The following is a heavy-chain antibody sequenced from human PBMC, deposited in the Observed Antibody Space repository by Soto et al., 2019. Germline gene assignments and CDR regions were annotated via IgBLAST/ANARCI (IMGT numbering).Heavy chain of an antibody. D-gene: IGHD3-9*01. CDR1: GGTFSSYA. V-gene: IGHV1-69*01. Sequence: QVQLVQSGAEVKKLGSSVKVSCKASGGTFSSYAISWVRQAPGQGLEWMGGIIPIFGPANYAQKFQGRVTITADESTSTVYMEVSSLRSEDTAVYYCVRDEYDDLPGYWALRYYFDYWGQGTLVTVSS. CDR3: VRDEYDDLPGYWALRYYFDY. J-gene: IGHJ4*02. CDR2: IIPIFGPA.